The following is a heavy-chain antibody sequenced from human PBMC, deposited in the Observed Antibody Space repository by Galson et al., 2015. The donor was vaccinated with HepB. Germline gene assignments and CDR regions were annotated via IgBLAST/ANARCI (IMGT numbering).Heavy chain of an antibody. Sequence: SLRLSCAGSGFIFRHHAMAWIRQAPGKGLEWVSGINGRGSTRSYSDAVKGRFSISRDNSKDTVFLQMDNLGAEDTAVYYCVKEGSWFGGDWFDPWDQGALVTVS. CDR1: GFIFRHHA. CDR3: VKEGSWFGGDWFDP. D-gene: IGHD3-16*01. CDR2: INGRGSTR. V-gene: IGHV3-23*01. J-gene: IGHJ5*02.